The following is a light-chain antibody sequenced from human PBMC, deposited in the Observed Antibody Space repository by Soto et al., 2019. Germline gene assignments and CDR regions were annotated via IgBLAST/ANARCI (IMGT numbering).Light chain of an antibody. J-gene: IGKJ4*01. V-gene: IGKV3-20*01. Sequence: EIVLTQSPGTLSLSPGERATLSCRANQSVTSSYLAWYQLKPGQAPRLLIYGASSRATGIPDRFSGSGSGTDFTLTISRLEPEDFAVYYCQQYGSSPPLSFGGGTKVDIK. CDR3: QQYGSSPPLS. CDR1: QSVTSSY. CDR2: GAS.